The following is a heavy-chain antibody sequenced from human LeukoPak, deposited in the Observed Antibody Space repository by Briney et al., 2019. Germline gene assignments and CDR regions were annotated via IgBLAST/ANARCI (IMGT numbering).Heavy chain of an antibody. Sequence: PGGSLRLSCAASGFTFSSYAMHWVRQAPGKGLEWVAVISYDGSNKYYADSVKGRFTISRDNSKNTLYLQMNGLRAEDTAVYYCARDRLPGYSYGLDYWGQGTLVTVSS. CDR3: ARDRLPGYSYGLDY. D-gene: IGHD5-18*01. CDR2: ISYDGSNK. CDR1: GFTFSSYA. V-gene: IGHV3-30*04. J-gene: IGHJ4*02.